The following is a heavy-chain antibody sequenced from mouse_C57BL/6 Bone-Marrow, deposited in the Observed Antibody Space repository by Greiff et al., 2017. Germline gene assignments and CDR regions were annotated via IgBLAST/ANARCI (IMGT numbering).Heavy chain of an antibody. CDR1: GFNIKDDY. V-gene: IGHV1-74*01. CDR3: AIRPGFAY. Sequence: VQLQQSGAELVRPGASVKLSCTASGFNIKDDYMHWVKQRPGQGLEWIGRIHPSDSDTNYNQKFKGKATLTVDKSSSTAYMQLSSLTSEDSAVYYCAIRPGFAYWGQGTLVTVSA. J-gene: IGHJ3*01. CDR2: IHPSDSDT.